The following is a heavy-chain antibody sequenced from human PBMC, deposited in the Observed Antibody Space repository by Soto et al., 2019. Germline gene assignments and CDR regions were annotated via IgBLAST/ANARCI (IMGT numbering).Heavy chain of an antibody. D-gene: IGHD3-22*01. CDR3: ARVYYYDSSGPFDY. CDR2: INSDGSST. Sequence: GGSLRLSCAASGFTFSSYWMHWVRQAPGKGLVWVSRINSDGSSTSYADSVKGRFTIYRDNAKNTLYLQMNSLRAEDTAVYYCARVYYYDSSGPFDYWGQGTLVTVSS. J-gene: IGHJ4*02. CDR1: GFTFSSYW. V-gene: IGHV3-74*01.